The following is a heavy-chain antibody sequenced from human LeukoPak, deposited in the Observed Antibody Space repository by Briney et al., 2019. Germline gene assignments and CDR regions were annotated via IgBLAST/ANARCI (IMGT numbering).Heavy chain of an antibody. CDR3: ARGLPPTH. J-gene: IGHJ4*02. V-gene: IGHV4-34*01. Sequence: KTSETLSLTCAVYGGSFSGYYWSWIRQPPGKGLEWIGEINHSGSTNYNPSLKSRLTISVDTSKNQFSLKVTSVTAADTAVYYCARGLPPTHWGQGTLVTVSS. CDR2: INHSGST. CDR1: GGSFSGYY.